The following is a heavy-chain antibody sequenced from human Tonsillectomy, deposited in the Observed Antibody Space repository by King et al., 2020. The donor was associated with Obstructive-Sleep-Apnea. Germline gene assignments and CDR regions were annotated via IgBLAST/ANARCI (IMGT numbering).Heavy chain of an antibody. V-gene: IGHV1-18*01. J-gene: IGHJ4*02. Sequence: QLVQSGAEVKKPGASVKVSCKASGYTFLSHAISWVRQAPGQGLEWMGWISAYTGNTNYAQKLQGRVTMPTATSTSTAYMELRSLRSDDTAVYYCAREGSSGWYYFDYWGQGTLVTVSS. D-gene: IGHD6-19*01. CDR2: ISAYTGNT. CDR3: AREGSSGWYYFDY. CDR1: GYTFLSHA.